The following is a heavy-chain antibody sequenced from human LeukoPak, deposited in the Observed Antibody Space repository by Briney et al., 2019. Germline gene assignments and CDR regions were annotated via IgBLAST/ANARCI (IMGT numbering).Heavy chain of an antibody. Sequence: SVKVSCKASGGTFSSYTISWVRQAPGQGLEWMGRIIPILGIANYARKFQGRVTITADKSTSTAYMELSSLRSEDTAVYYCAREIEGLYYYDSSGYYYAYWGQGTLVTVSS. D-gene: IGHD3-22*01. CDR2: IIPILGIA. V-gene: IGHV1-69*04. CDR3: AREIEGLYYYDSSGYYYAY. CDR1: GGTFSSYT. J-gene: IGHJ4*02.